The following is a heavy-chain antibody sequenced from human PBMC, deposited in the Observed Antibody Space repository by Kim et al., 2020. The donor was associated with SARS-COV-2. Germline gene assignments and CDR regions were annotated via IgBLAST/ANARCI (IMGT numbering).Heavy chain of an antibody. CDR1: GFIFSNFG. CDR2: IWHDGSNA. Sequence: GGSLRLSCASSGFIFSNFGFHWVRQAPGKGLEWVAIIWHDGSNANYAASVQGRFTISRDGSTNQVFLEMTSLRPEDTAVYYCARDRFCNSHRCLPRGWFDPWGQGTLVSVS. J-gene: IGHJ5*02. D-gene: IGHD1-26*01. CDR3: ARDRFCNSHRCLPRGWFDP. V-gene: IGHV3-33*02.